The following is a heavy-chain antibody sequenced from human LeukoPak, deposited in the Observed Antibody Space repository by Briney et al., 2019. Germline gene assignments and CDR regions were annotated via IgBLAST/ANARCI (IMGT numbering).Heavy chain of an antibody. D-gene: IGHD3-3*01. CDR2: IRSKTDGGTT. Sequence: GGSLRLSCAASGFTFRDAWMTWVRQAPGKGLEWVGRIRSKTDGGTTDYAVSVQGRFTISRDDSKNTLYLQMSSLKTEDTAVYYCARDIASYDFWSGYYLGALDYWGQGTLVTVSS. CDR3: ARDIASYDFWSGYYLGALDY. CDR1: GFTFRDAW. J-gene: IGHJ4*02. V-gene: IGHV3-15*01.